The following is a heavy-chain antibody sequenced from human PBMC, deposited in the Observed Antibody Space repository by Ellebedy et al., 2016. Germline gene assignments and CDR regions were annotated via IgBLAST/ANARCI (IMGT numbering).Heavy chain of an antibody. Sequence: GSLRLSXTVSGGSISSYYWSWIRQPPGKGLEWIGYIYYSGSTNYNPSLRSRVTISGDRSNNQFSLRLSSVTAADTAVYYCAGHPADFDFWGQGTLVTVSS. CDR2: IYYSGST. CDR1: GGSISSYY. V-gene: IGHV4-59*12. J-gene: IGHJ4*02. CDR3: AGHPADFDF.